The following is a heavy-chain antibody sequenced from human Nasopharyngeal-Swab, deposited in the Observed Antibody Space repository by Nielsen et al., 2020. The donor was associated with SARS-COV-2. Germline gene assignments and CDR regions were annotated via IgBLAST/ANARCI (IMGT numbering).Heavy chain of an antibody. D-gene: IGHD4-23*01. CDR2: IGTAGDT. J-gene: IGHJ6*02. V-gene: IGHV3-13*01. CDR3: ARAHYGGTYYYYYGMDV. CDR1: GFTSSSYD. Sequence: GGPLRLSCAAPGFTSSSYDMHWVRKAPGKGLEWVSVIGTAGDTYYPGSVKGRFTISRENAKNSLYLQMNSPRAGDTAVYYCARAHYGGTYYYYYGMDVWGQGTTVTVSS.